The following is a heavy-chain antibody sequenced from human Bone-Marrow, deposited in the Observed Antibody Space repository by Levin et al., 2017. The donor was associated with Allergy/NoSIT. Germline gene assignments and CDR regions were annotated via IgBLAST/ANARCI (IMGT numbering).Heavy chain of an antibody. CDR1: GFMFSGFA. D-gene: IGHD3-10*01. CDR2: ITGIADST. J-gene: IGHJ4*02. Sequence: QPGGSLRLSCAASGFMFSGFAMTWVRQAPGEGLEWVAVITGIADSTHYADSVKGRFTISRDNIGHTVYLEMNSLRAEDTAIYYCAKMSYYDSGSADYWGQGTLVTVSS. V-gene: IGHV3-23*01. CDR3: AKMSYYDSGSADY.